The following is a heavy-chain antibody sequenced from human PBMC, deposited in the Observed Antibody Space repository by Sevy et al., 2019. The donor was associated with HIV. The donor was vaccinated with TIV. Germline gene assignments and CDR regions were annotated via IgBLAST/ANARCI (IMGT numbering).Heavy chain of an antibody. CDR2: IKSKTDGGTT. CDR3: TTYYGSGSYRFDY. J-gene: IGHJ4*02. Sequence: GGSLRLSCAASGFTFSNAWMSWVRQAPGKGLEWVGRIKSKTDGGTTDYAAPVKGRFTISRDDSKNTLYLQMNSLKTDDTAVYYCTTYYGSGSYRFDYWGQGTLVTVSS. D-gene: IGHD3-10*01. V-gene: IGHV3-15*01. CDR1: GFTFSNAW.